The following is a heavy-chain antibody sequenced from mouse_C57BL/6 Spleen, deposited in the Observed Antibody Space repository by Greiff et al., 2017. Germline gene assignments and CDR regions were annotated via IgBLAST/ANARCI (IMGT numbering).Heavy chain of an antibody. CDR2: IHPNSGST. J-gene: IGHJ2*01. CDR1: GYTFTSYW. Sequence: VQLQESGAELVKPGASVKLSCKASGYTFTSYWMHWVKQRPGQGLEWIGMIHPNSGSTNYNEKFKSKATLTVDKSSSTAYMQLSSLTSEDSAVYYCARSTMVTHFDYWGQGTTLTVSS. D-gene: IGHD2-2*01. CDR3: ARSTMVTHFDY. V-gene: IGHV1-64*01.